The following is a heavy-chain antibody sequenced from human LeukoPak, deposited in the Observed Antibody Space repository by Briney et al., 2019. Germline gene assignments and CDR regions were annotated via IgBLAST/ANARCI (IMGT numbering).Heavy chain of an antibody. V-gene: IGHV4-4*02. CDR1: GFTFSSYW. Sequence: GSLRLSCAASGFTFSSYWMSWVRQAPGKGLEWIGSIYYSGSTYYNPSLKSRVTISVDTSKNQFSLKLSSVTAADTAVYYCARVSTTYYYGSGSYSHFDYWGQGTLVTVSS. J-gene: IGHJ4*02. D-gene: IGHD3-10*01. CDR3: ARVSTTYYYGSGSYSHFDY. CDR2: IYYSGST.